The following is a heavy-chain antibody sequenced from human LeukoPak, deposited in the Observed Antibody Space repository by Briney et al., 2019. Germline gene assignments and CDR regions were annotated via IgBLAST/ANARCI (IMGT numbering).Heavy chain of an antibody. Sequence: SETLSLTCTVSGGSISSSSYYWGWIRQPPGKGLEWIGSIYYSGSTYYNPSLKSRVTISVDTSKNQFSLKLSSVTAADTAAYYCARHRVATSPGRAFDIWGQGTMVTVSS. J-gene: IGHJ3*02. CDR1: GGSISSSSYY. D-gene: IGHD5-12*01. CDR2: IYYSGST. V-gene: IGHV4-39*01. CDR3: ARHRVATSPGRAFDI.